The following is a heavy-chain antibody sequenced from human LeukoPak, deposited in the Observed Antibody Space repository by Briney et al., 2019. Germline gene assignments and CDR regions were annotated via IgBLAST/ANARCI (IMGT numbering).Heavy chain of an antibody. CDR3: ARDIRDGYNFLDC. V-gene: IGHV4-31*03. J-gene: IGHJ4*02. Sequence: SETLSFTCTVSGGSISSGGYYWSWIRQHPGKGLEWIGYIHYSGSTYYNPSLKSRVTISVDTSKNQFSLELRSVTAADTAVYFCARDIRDGYNFLDCWGQGTLVTVSS. D-gene: IGHD5-24*01. CDR1: GGSISSGGYY. CDR2: IHYSGST.